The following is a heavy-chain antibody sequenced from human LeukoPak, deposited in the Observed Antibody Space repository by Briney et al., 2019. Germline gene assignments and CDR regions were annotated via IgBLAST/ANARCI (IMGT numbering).Heavy chain of an antibody. V-gene: IGHV3-7*03. CDR1: GFTFSSYW. D-gene: IGHD3-16*02. CDR2: IKQDGSEK. Sequence: GGSLRLSCAASGFTFSSYWMSWVRQAPGKGLEWVANIKQDGSEKYYVDSVKGRFTISRDNAKNSLYLQMNSLRAEDTALYYCAKDRGTMITFGGVIVLWGQGTLVTVSS. CDR3: AKDRGTMITFGGVIVL. J-gene: IGHJ4*02.